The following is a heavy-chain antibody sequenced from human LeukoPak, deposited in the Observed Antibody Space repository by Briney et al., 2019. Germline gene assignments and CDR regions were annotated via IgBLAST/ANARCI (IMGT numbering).Heavy chain of an antibody. J-gene: IGHJ4*02. CDR3: ARGADSGYDPHDY. CDR1: GGSFSGYY. V-gene: IGHV4-34*01. D-gene: IGHD5-12*01. Sequence: PSETLSLTCAVYGGSFSGYYWSWIRQPPGKGLEWIGEINHSGSTNYNPSLKSRVTISVDTSKNQFSLKLSSVTAADTAVYYCARGADSGYDPHDYWGQGTLVTVSS. CDR2: INHSGST.